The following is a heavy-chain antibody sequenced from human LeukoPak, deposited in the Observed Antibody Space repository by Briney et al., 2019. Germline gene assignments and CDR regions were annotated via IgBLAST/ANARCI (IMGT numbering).Heavy chain of an antibody. CDR1: GFTFSNYN. CDR2: ISSSTSTI. D-gene: IGHD6-6*01. Sequence: GGSLRLSCAASGFTFSNYNMNWVRQAPGKGLEWISYISSSTSTIYYADSVKGRFTISRDNAKNSLYLQMNSLRDEDTAVYYCARDAAATSARPGHFDYRGQGTLVTVAS. CDR3: ARDAAATSARPGHFDY. V-gene: IGHV3-48*02. J-gene: IGHJ4*02.